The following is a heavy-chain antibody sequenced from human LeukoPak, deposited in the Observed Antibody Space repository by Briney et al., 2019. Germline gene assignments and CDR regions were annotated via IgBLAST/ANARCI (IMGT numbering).Heavy chain of an antibody. V-gene: IGHV4-4*09. J-gene: IGHJ4*02. Sequence: SETLSLTCTVSGGSISGYYWSWIRQPPGKGLEWIGYIYTSGSTNYNPSLKTRVTISVDTSKNQFSLKLSSVTAAGTAVYYCARTGYSSSWWYFDSWGQGTLVTVSS. D-gene: IGHD6-13*01. CDR2: IYTSGST. CDR1: GGSISGYY. CDR3: ARTGYSSSWWYFDS.